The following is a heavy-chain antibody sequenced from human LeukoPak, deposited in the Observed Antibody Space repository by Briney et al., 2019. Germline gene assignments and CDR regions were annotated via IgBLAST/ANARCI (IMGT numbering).Heavy chain of an antibody. J-gene: IGHJ4*02. D-gene: IGHD3-10*01. CDR1: GFTFSSYS. CDR3: AARSYSSGNFYSPVDY. V-gene: IGHV3-23*01. Sequence: GGSLRLSCAASGFTFSSYSMNWVRRAPGKGLEWVSSISGSGGTTYYADSVKGRFTISRDNSRNTLHLQMNSLRAEDTAVYYCAARSYSSGNFYSPVDYWGQGTLVTVSS. CDR2: ISGSGGTT.